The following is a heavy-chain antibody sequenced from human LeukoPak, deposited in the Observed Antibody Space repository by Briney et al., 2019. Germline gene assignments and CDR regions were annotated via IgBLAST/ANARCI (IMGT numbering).Heavy chain of an antibody. V-gene: IGHV3-23*01. Sequence: PGGSLRLSCAASGFTFSSYAMSWVRQAPGKGLEWVSAISGSGGSTYYADSVKGRFTISRDNSKNTLYLQMNSLRAEDTAVYYCAKDFIYGYYYDSSGYLPSFDYWGQGTLVTVSS. CDR1: GFTFSSYA. CDR3: AKDFIYGYYYDSSGYLPSFDY. D-gene: IGHD3-22*01. CDR2: ISGSGGST. J-gene: IGHJ4*02.